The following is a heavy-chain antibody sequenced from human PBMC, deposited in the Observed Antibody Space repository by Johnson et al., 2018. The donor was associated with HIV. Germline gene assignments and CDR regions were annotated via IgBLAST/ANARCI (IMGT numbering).Heavy chain of an antibody. CDR1: GFTFSTYA. CDR2: ISYDGNNK. D-gene: IGHD6-19*01. V-gene: IGHV3-30-3*01. Sequence: QVQLVESGGGVAQPGRSLRLSCTASGFTFSTYAMHWVRQAPGKGLEWVAIISYDGNNKYYADSVKGRFTISRDNSKNTLYLQMISLRAEDTAVYYCARDLAGHNAFDIWGQGTMVTVSS. CDR3: ARDLAGHNAFDI. J-gene: IGHJ3*02.